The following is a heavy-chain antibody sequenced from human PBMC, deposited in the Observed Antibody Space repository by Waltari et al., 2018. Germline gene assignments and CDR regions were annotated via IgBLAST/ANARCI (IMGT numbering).Heavy chain of an antibody. J-gene: IGHJ4*02. D-gene: IGHD2-15*01. CDR3: ARDRGRGLYLDS. Sequence: QVHLQESGPGLVKPSGTLSLTCAVSGDSLSSNHWWSWVRQPPGKGLGWVGQVHRRGKINYNPSLESRVTMSMDTSNNQFSLRVTSATASDTAVYYCARDRGRGLYLDSWGQGTLVTVSP. CDR2: VHRRGKI. V-gene: IGHV4-4*02. CDR1: GDSLSSNHW.